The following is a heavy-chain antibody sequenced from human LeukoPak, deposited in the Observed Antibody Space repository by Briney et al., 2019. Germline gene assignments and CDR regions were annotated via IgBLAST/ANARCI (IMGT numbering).Heavy chain of an antibody. CDR3: AATYYYDGSGDY. Sequence: GGPLRLSCAASGFTFSTYEMNWVRQAPGKGLEWVSYISSTGSNIYYADSVKGRFTISRDNAKNSLYLLMNSLRTEDTAVYYCAATYYYDGSGDYWGQGTLVTVSS. CDR2: ISSTGSNI. V-gene: IGHV3-48*03. J-gene: IGHJ4*02. D-gene: IGHD3-22*01. CDR1: GFTFSTYE.